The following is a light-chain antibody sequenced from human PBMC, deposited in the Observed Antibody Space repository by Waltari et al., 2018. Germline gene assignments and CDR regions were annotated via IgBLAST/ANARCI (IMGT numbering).Light chain of an antibody. J-gene: IGKJ2*01. V-gene: IGKV3-20*01. CDR1: QSVSSNY. Sequence: EIVLTQSPGTLSLSPGERATLSCRASQSVSSNYLAWYQQKPGQAPRLLIYSASSRATGIPDRFSGSGSGTDFTLTISRLEPEDFAVYYCQKYGGSPPYTFGLGTKLEIK. CDR2: SAS. CDR3: QKYGGSPPYT.